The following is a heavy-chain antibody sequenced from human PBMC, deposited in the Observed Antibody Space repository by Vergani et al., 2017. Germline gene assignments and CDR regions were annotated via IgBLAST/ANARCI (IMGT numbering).Heavy chain of an antibody. V-gene: IGHV2-5*01. CDR1: GFSLNSSGVG. CDR2: IYWTDDK. D-gene: IGHD2-2*01. J-gene: IGHJ6*02. CDR3: AHGGGSTNWAGGMYV. Sequence: QITLKESGPALVKPTQPLTLTCTFSGFSLNSSGVGVGWIRQPPGKALEWLALIYWTDDKRYSPSLKTRLTITKDTSKNQVVLTMTSVDPVDTATYYCAHGGGSTNWAGGMYVWGQGTTVTVSS.